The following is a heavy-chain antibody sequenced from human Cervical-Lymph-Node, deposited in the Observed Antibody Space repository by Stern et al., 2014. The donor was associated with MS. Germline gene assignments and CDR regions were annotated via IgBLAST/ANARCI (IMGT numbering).Heavy chain of an antibody. Sequence: VQLVQSGAEVKKPGSSGKVSCKTSGVSFSTSGISWLRQAPGQGPEWMGGIIPIIATTDYAQRFQDRVTITADESTDTVYMELNSLRSEDTAVYYCARGGVDVVATSAFDYWGQGTLVTVSS. CDR3: ARGGVDVVATSAFDY. V-gene: IGHV1-69*01. J-gene: IGHJ4*02. D-gene: IGHD5-12*01. CDR1: GVSFSTSG. CDR2: IIPIIATT.